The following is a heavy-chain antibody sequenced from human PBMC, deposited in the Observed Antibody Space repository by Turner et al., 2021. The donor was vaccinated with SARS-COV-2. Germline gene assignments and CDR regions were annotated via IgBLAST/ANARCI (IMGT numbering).Heavy chain of an antibody. J-gene: IGHJ4*02. D-gene: IGHD5-18*01. CDR2: KSYNGSNK. CDR1: GFTFRSYG. CDR3: AKGASQHFDY. Sequence: QVQLVESGGGVAQPGRSLRLSCSASGFTFRSYGMHWVRQAPGKGLEWVAVKSYNGSNKYYADSVKGRFTISRDNSKNTLYLQMNSLRAEDTAVYYCAKGASQHFDYWGQGTLVTVSS. V-gene: IGHV3-30*18.